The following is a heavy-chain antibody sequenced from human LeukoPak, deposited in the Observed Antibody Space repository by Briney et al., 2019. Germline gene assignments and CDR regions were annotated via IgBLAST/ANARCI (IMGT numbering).Heavy chain of an antibody. J-gene: IGHJ5*02. CDR2: IYDTGST. CDR3: ARVLRDYPNWFDP. Sequence: SETLSLTCTVSAGSVNSGSYYWSWIRQPPGKGLEWIGYIYDTGSTNYNPSLKSRVTISVDTSKNQFSLKLSSVTAADTAVYYCARVLRDYPNWFDPWGQGTLVTVSS. CDR1: AGSVNSGSYY. D-gene: IGHD5-12*01. V-gene: IGHV4-61*01.